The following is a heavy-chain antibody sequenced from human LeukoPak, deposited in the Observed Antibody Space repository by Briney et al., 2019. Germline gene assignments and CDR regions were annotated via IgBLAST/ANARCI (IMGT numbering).Heavy chain of an antibody. Sequence: SVKVSCKASGGTFSSYAISWVRQAPGQGLEWMGRIIPILGIADYAQKFQGRVTITADKSTSTAYMELSSLRSEDTAVYYCARGTIFGVAYFDYWGQGTLVTVSS. CDR2: IIPILGIA. J-gene: IGHJ4*02. D-gene: IGHD3-3*01. CDR3: ARGTIFGVAYFDY. CDR1: GGTFSSYA. V-gene: IGHV1-69*04.